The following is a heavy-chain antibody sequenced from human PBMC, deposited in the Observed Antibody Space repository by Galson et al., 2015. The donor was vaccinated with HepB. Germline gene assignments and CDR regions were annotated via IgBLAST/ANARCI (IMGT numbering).Heavy chain of an antibody. J-gene: IGHJ4*02. CDR1: GDIVSSKSAA. CDR2: TWYRSKWYN. V-gene: IGHV6-1*01. CDR3: ARSTGDLDY. D-gene: IGHD3-10*01. Sequence: CAISGDIVSSKSAAWNWIRQSPSRGLEWLGRTWYRSKWYNGYAVSVKSRITINPDTSKNQFSLHLNSVTPEDTAVYYCARSTGDLDYWGQGTLVTVSS.